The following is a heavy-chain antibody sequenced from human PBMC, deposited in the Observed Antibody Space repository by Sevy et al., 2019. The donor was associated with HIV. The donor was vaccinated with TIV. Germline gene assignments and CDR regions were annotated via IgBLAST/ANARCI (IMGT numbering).Heavy chain of an antibody. Sequence: SETLSLTCTVSGGSISSGGYYWSWIRQHPGKGLEWIGYIYYSGSTYYHPSLKSRVTISVDTSKNQFSLKLSSVTAADTAVYYCARSGVLFGSGSYYNKSYYYYYGMDVWGQGTTVTVSS. D-gene: IGHD3-10*01. V-gene: IGHV4-31*03. CDR2: IYYSGST. J-gene: IGHJ6*02. CDR1: GGSISSGGYY. CDR3: ARSGVLFGSGSYYNKSYYYYYGMDV.